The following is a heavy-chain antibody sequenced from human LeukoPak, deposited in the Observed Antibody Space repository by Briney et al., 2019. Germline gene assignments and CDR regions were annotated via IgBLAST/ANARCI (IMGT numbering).Heavy chain of an antibody. Sequence: SETPSLTCTVSGDSITSGGYYWSWIRQHPGKGLEWIGYIYYSGSTYSNPSLKSRVTISVDTSKNQFSLKLSSVTAADTAVYYCAREREGSGGGDYWGQGTLVTVSS. V-gene: IGHV4-31*03. J-gene: IGHJ4*02. CDR1: GDSITSGGYY. CDR2: IYYSGST. CDR3: AREREGSGGGDY. D-gene: IGHD3-10*01.